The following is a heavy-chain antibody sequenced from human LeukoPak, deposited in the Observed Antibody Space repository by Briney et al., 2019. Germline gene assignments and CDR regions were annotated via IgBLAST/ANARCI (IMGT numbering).Heavy chain of an antibody. Sequence: PGGSLRLSCAVSGFTVSSNYMTWVRQAPGKGLEWASVIYSGGTTYYADSVKGRFTISRDNSKNTLYLQMNSLRAEDTAVYYCARVRPYDYVWGSYRPNDYWGQGTLVTVSS. CDR2: IYSGGTT. D-gene: IGHD3-16*02. V-gene: IGHV3-53*01. CDR1: GFTVSSNY. CDR3: ARVRPYDYVWGSYRPNDY. J-gene: IGHJ4*02.